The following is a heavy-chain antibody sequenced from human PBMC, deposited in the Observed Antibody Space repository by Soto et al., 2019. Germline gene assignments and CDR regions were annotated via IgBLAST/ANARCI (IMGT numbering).Heavy chain of an antibody. CDR3: ARVWGGAFDI. V-gene: IGHV4-59*01. D-gene: IGHD3-10*01. Sequence: QVQLQESGPGLVKPSETLSLTCPVSGGSISSYYWSWIRQPPGKGLEWIGYIYYSGSTNYNPSLKSRVTISVDTSKNQFSLKLSSATAADTAVYYCARVWGGAFDIWGQGTMVTVSS. CDR2: IYYSGST. CDR1: GGSISSYY. J-gene: IGHJ3*02.